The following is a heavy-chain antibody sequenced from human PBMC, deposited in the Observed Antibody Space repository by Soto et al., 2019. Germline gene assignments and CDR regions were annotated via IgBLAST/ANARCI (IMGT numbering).Heavy chain of an antibody. CDR1: ELTFRNEW. V-gene: IGHV3-7*02. D-gene: IGHD3-3*01. Sequence: EVQLVQSGGDLVQPGGSLRLSCVVSELTFRNEWMTWVRQAPGKGLEWVANINEHGSETYYVDSVKGRFIISRDNAKKSLFLQMNSLRAEDTAVYYCATHSRFKKDYWGQGTLVTVSS. CDR3: ATHSRFKKDY. J-gene: IGHJ4*02. CDR2: INEHGSET.